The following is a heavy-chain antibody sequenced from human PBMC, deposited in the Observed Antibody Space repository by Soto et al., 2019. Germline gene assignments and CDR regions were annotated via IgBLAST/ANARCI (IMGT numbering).Heavy chain of an antibody. D-gene: IGHD1-1*01. Sequence: SETLSLTCSLSGVSINSSDHFWGWIRQTPWKGLEWIGSVYYTETTYYNPSLRSPVTISVETSRNTFSLKVNSVTAADTGIYYCARQRVLSTNMLITSFEPWGQGTLVTVSS. CDR2: VYYTETT. V-gene: IGHV4-39*01. CDR3: ARQRVLSTNMLITSFEP. J-gene: IGHJ5*02. CDR1: GVSINSSDHF.